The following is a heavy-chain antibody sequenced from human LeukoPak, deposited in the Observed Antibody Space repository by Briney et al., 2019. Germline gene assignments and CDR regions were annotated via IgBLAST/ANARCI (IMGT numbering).Heavy chain of an antibody. Sequence: ASVKVSCKASGYTFTGYYMHWVREAPGQGLEWMVWINPNSGGTNYAQKFQGRVTMTRDTSISTAYMELSRLRSDDTAVYYCARGPNWNDVGYFDYWGQGTLVTVSS. J-gene: IGHJ4*02. CDR1: GYTFTGYY. D-gene: IGHD1-1*01. CDR3: ARGPNWNDVGYFDY. V-gene: IGHV1-2*02. CDR2: INPNSGGT.